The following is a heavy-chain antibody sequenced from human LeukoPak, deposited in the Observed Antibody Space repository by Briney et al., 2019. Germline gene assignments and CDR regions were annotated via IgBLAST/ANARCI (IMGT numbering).Heavy chain of an antibody. V-gene: IGHV4-39*01. J-gene: IGHJ5*02. CDR1: GGSISSSYYH. CDR2: IYYRGST. D-gene: IGHD2-21*02. Sequence: SETLSLTCTVSGGSISSSYYHWGWLRQPPGKGLEWIGSIYYRGSTYYNPSLKSRVTISVDTSKNQFSLKLRSVTAADTAVYYCARVGLAYCGGDCYLFDPWGQGTLVTVSS. CDR3: ARVGLAYCGGDCYLFDP.